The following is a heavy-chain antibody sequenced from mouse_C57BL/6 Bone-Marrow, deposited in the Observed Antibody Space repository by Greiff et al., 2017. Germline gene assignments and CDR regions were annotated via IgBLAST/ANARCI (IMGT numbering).Heavy chain of an antibody. CDR2: MHPNGGSP. V-gene: IGHV1-64*01. D-gene: IGHD2-4*01. J-gene: IGHJ4*01. Sequence: QVQLQQPGAELVKPGASVKLSCKASGYTFTNYWMHWVKQRPGQGLEWIGMMHPNGGSPDYNEKFKSEATLSVDKSSRTAYMELSSLTSEDSAVYYCERLYDYDDYTMDYWGQGTSVTVSS. CDR1: GYTFTNYW. CDR3: ERLYDYDDYTMDY.